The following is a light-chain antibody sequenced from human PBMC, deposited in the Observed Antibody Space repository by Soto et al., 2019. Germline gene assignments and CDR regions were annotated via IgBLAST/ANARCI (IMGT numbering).Light chain of an antibody. CDR1: SSDVGSYNL. J-gene: IGLJ1*01. Sequence: QSVLTQPASVSGSPGQSITISCTGTSSDVGSYNLVSWYQQHTGKAPKLLIYEGSKRPSGVSNRFSGSKSGNTASLTISGLQAEDEADYYCCSYAGTPFGTGTKLTVL. CDR2: EGS. V-gene: IGLV2-23*01. CDR3: CSYAGTP.